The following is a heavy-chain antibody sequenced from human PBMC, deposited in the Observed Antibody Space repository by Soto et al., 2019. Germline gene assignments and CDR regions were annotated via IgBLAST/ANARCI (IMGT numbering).Heavy chain of an antibody. J-gene: IGHJ4*02. Sequence: QITLKESGPTLVKPTQTLTLTCTFSGFSLSTSGVGVGWIRQPPGKALEWLALIYWDDDKRYSPSLKSRLTITKDTSKNQVVLTMTTMDPVDTATYYCAHXLAXXXXXXXXXXXXFDYWGQGTLVTVSS. CDR3: AHXLAXXXXXXXXXXXXFDY. CDR2: IYWDDDK. V-gene: IGHV2-5*02. CDR1: GFSLSTSGVG.